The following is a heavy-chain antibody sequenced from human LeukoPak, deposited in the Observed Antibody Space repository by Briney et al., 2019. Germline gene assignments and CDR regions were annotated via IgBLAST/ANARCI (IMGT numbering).Heavy chain of an antibody. CDR3: ARGPGSVVVVNFDR. Sequence: SETLSLTCAVYGGPFSGYQWSWIRQPPGKGLEWIGEINHSGSTIYNPSLKSRVTISVDTSKSQFSLKLSSTTAADTAVYYCARGPGSVVVVNFDRWGQGTLVIVSS. D-gene: IGHD2-21*01. CDR1: GGPFSGYQ. V-gene: IGHV4-34*01. J-gene: IGHJ4*02. CDR2: INHSGST.